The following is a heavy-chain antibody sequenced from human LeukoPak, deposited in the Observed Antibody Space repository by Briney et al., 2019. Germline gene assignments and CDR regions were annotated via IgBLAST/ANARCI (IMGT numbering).Heavy chain of an antibody. J-gene: IGHJ4*02. Sequence: GGSLRLSCAASGFTFSSYSMNWVRQAPGKGLEWVSSISSSSSYIYYADSVKGRFTISRDNAKNSLYLQMNSLRAEDTAVYYCARGYSTENYFNYWGQGTLVTVSS. D-gene: IGHD6-13*01. CDR3: ARGYSTENYFNY. V-gene: IGHV3-21*01. CDR1: GFTFSSYS. CDR2: ISSSSSYI.